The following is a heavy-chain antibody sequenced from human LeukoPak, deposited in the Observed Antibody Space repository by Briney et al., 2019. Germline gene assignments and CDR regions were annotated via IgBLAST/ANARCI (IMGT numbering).Heavy chain of an antibody. D-gene: IGHD6-13*01. CDR2: IYPGDSDT. Sequence: GESLKISCKGSGYSFTSYWIGWVRQMLGKGLEWMGIIYPGDSDTRYSPSFQGQVTISADKSISTAYLQWSSLKASDTAMYYCARRGDDSIAVAGGGWFDPWGQGTLVTVSS. CDR3: ARRGDDSIAVAGGGWFDP. CDR1: GYSFTSYW. V-gene: IGHV5-51*01. J-gene: IGHJ5*02.